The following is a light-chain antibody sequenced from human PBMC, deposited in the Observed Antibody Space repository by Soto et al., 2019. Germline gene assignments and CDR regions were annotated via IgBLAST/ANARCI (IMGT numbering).Light chain of an antibody. CDR2: GAS. CDR1: ESVSSN. J-gene: IGKJ4*01. CDR3: QQYNKWPLT. Sequence: EIVMTQSPATLSVSQGERATLSCRASESVSSNLAWYQQKPGQAPRLLIYGASTRATGVPARFSGSGSGTEFTLNLSSLQSEDFAVFYCQQYNKWPLTFGGGTKVELK. V-gene: IGKV3-15*01.